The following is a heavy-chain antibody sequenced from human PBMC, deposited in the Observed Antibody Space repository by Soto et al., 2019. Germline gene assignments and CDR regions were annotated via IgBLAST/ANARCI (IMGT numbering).Heavy chain of an antibody. V-gene: IGHV1-3*01. CDR2: IDAGNGNT. CDR1: GYTFSRYA. CDR3: ARDHYTSGWGDS. D-gene: IGHD6-19*01. J-gene: IGHJ4*02. Sequence: QVPLVQSGTEVKKPGASVKVSCKASGYTFSRYAIHWVRQAPGQRLEWMGWIDAGNGNTKYSEKFQGRVTISRDTSASTAYMELSSLRSDDTAVYYCARDHYTSGWGDSWGQGTLVTVS.